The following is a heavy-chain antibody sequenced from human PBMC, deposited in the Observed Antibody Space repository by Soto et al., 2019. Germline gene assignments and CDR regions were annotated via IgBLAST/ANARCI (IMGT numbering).Heavy chain of an antibody. CDR1: GFTFSSNA. D-gene: IGHD4-17*01. V-gene: IGHV3-23*01. CDR2: ISGSGGST. Sequence: EVQLLESGGGLVQPGGSLRLSCAASGFTFSSNAMSWFGQAPGKGLEWVSAISGSGGSTYYADSVKGRFTISRDNSKNTLYLQMNSLRAEDTAVYYCAKALTTVTTGYYFDYWGQGTLVTVSS. J-gene: IGHJ4*02. CDR3: AKALTTVTTGYYFDY.